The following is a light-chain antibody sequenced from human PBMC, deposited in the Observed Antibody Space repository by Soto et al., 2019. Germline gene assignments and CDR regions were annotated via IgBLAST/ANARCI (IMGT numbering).Light chain of an antibody. V-gene: IGLV1-40*01. CDR1: SSNIGAGYD. CDR2: GHS. CDR3: QSYDSSLSGYYV. Sequence: QSVLTQPPSVSGAPGQRVTISCTGSSSNIGAGYDVHWYQQIPGTAPKLLIYGHSNRPSGVPDRFSGSKSGTSASLAITGLQAEDEADYYCQSYDSSLSGYYVFGTGTKVTVL. J-gene: IGLJ1*01.